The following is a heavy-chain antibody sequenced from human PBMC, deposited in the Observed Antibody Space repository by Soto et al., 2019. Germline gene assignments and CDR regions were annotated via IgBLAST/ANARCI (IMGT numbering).Heavy chain of an antibody. Sequence: SETLSLTCTVSGASISGYYWSWIRKSAGKGLEWIGRIYATGTTDYNPSLKSRVMMSVDTSKKQFSLRLRSVTAADTAVYYCVRDEVRYYDFLGGYSEVGYYSGMDVWGQGTTVTVSS. J-gene: IGHJ6*02. CDR2: IYATGTT. CDR1: GASISGYY. CDR3: VRDEVRYYDFLGGYSEVGYYSGMDV. D-gene: IGHD3-3*01. V-gene: IGHV4-4*07.